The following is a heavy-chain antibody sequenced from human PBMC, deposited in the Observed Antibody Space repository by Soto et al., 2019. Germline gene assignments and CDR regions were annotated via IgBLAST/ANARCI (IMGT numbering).Heavy chain of an antibody. D-gene: IGHD6-13*01. CDR3: AKVSSSWYSGFFDL. CDR2: LSDSGGST. CDR1: GFTFSSHA. Sequence: EVQLLESGGGLVQPGGSLRLSCTASGFTFSSHAMTWVRQAPGKGLEWVSGLSDSGGSTYYADSVKGRFTISRYNSMNTLYLQMNTLRAEDTAVYYCAKVSSSWYSGFFDLWGQGTLVTVSS. J-gene: IGHJ4*02. V-gene: IGHV3-23*01.